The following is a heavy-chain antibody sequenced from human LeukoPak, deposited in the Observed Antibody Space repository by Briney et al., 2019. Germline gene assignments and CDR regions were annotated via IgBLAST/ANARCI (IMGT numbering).Heavy chain of an antibody. D-gene: IGHD2-2*01. J-gene: IGHJ4*02. CDR2: IYYSGST. V-gene: IGHV4-39*07. CDR3: ARDPGFVVVVPAAKQGQNYFDY. Sequence: SETLSLTCTVSGGSTSSSSYYWGWIRQPPGKGLEWIGSIYYSGSTYYNPSLKSRVTISVDTSKNQFSLKLSSVTAADTAVYYCARDPGFVVVVPAAKQGQNYFDYWGQGTLVTVSS. CDR1: GGSTSSSSYY.